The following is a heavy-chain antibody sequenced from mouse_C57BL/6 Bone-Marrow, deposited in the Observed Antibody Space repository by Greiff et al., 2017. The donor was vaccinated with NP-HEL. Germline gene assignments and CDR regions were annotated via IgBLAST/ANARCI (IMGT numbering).Heavy chain of an antibody. Sequence: QVQLQQSDAELVKPGASVKISCKVSGYTFTDHSIPWMQQRPEQGLEWIGYIYPSDGSTKYNEKFKGKATLTADKSSSTAYMQLNSLTSEDSAVYFCARGWDRGYYFDDWGQGTTLTASS. D-gene: IGHD4-1*01. CDR1: GYTFTDHS. J-gene: IGHJ2*01. CDR3: ARGWDRGYYFDD. CDR2: IYPSDGST. V-gene: IGHV1-78*01.